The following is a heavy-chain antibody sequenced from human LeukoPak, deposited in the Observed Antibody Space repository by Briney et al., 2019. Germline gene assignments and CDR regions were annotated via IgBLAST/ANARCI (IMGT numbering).Heavy chain of an antibody. Sequence: GGSLRLSCAASGFTFSSYEMNWVRQAPGKGLEWVSYISSSGSTIYYADSVKGRFTISRDNAKNSLYLQMNSLRAEDTAVYYCAGVTPIAAYGYWGQGTLVTVSS. D-gene: IGHD6-6*01. CDR2: ISSSGSTI. J-gene: IGHJ4*02. CDR3: AGVTPIAAYGY. V-gene: IGHV3-48*03. CDR1: GFTFSSYE.